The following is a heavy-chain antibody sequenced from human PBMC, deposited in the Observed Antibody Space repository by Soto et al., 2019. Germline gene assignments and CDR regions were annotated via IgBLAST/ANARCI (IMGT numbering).Heavy chain of an antibody. CDR3: AKDWGYISGRAGYYGMDV. CDR2: ISGSGGST. J-gene: IGHJ6*02. D-gene: IGHD6-19*01. V-gene: IGHV3-23*01. CDR1: GFTFSSYG. Sequence: GGSLRLSCAASGFTFSSYGMSWVRQAPGKGLEWVSAISGSGGSTYYADSVKGRFTISRDNSKNTLYLQMNSLRAEDTAVYYCAKDWGYISGRAGYYGMDVWGQGTTVTVSS.